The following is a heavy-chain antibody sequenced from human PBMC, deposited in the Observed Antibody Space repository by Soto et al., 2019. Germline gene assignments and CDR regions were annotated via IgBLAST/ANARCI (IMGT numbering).Heavy chain of an antibody. D-gene: IGHD3-10*01. CDR1: GVTFSNYA. V-gene: IGHV3-23*01. Sequence: GGSLRLSCTVSGVTFSNYAMNWVRQAPGKGLEWVSSLSGSGGTTYYADSVKGRFIISRDNSKNTLYLLMDSLRAEDTALYYCAKQRADYGSGADTFYFDSWGQGALVTVSS. CDR3: AKQRADYGSGADTFYFDS. CDR2: LSGSGGTT. J-gene: IGHJ4*02.